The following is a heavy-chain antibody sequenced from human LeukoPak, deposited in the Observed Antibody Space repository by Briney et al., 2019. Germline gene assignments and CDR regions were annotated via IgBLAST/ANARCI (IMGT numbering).Heavy chain of an antibody. J-gene: IGHJ4*02. CDR1: GFTFSSYD. V-gene: IGHV3-13*01. D-gene: IGHD2-15*01. CDR2: IGTAGDT. Sequence: AGGSLRLSCAASGFTFSSYDMHWVRHATGKGLEWVSAIGTAGDTYYPGSVKGRFTISRENAKNSLYLQMNSLRAGDTAVYYCARGYCSGGSCYSFLDYFDYWGQGTLVTVSS. CDR3: ARGYCSGGSCYSFLDYFDY.